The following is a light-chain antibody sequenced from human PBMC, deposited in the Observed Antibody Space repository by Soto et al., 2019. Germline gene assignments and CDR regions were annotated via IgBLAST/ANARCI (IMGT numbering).Light chain of an antibody. V-gene: IGKV3-20*01. Sequence: DIVLTQSPGTLSLSPGERATLSCRASQSVSSSYLAWYQQKPGQAPRLLIYGASIRATGIPDRFSGSGSGTDFTLTISRLEPEDCAVYYCQQYGSAPRTFGGGTKVEIK. CDR2: GAS. J-gene: IGKJ4*01. CDR1: QSVSSSY. CDR3: QQYGSAPRT.